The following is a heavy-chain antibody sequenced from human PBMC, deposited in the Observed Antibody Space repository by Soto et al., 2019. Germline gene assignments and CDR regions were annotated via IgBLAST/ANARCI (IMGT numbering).Heavy chain of an antibody. CDR2: TYHSGNP. CDR3: AKEVY. Sequence: SETLSLTCDVSGDTISTGGYTWAWIRQPPGKALEWIGHTYHSGNPYYNPSLKSRVIISVDNSKNTLYLQMNSLRAEDTAVYYCAKEVYWGQGTLVTVSS. V-gene: IGHV4-30-2*01. CDR1: GDTISTGGYT. J-gene: IGHJ4*02.